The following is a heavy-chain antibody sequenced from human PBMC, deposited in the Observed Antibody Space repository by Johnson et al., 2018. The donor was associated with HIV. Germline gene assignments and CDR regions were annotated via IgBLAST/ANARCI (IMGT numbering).Heavy chain of an antibody. D-gene: IGHD2-15*01. CDR3: ARAVCRGGRCYSHDAFDI. CDR1: GFTFSSYD. J-gene: IGHJ3*02. V-gene: IGHV3-13*01. Sequence: MQLVESGGGLKQPGGSLRLSCAASGFTFSSYDMHWVRQATGTGLEWVSTIGTAGDTYYPGSVKGRFTVSREDAKNSLYLQMNSLRAGDTALYYCARAVCRGGRCYSHDAFDIWGQGTMVTVSS. CDR2: IGTAGDT.